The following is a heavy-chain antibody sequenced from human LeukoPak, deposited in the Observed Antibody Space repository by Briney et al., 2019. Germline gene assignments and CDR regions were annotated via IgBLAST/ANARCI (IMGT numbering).Heavy chain of an antibody. D-gene: IGHD6-13*01. J-gene: IGHJ4*02. CDR3: VICIAAAGSFDY. V-gene: IGHV3-64D*09. Sequence: GGSLRLSCSASGFTFSSYAIHWVRQAPGRGLEYVSAIGTDGGSTYYADSVKGRFTISRDNSKTTLYLQMRSLRAEDTAVYYCVICIAAAGSFDYWGQGTLVTVSS. CDR2: IGTDGGST. CDR1: GFTFSSYA.